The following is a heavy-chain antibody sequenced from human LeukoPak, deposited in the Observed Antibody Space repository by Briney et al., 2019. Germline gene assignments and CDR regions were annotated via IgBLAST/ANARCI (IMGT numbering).Heavy chain of an antibody. D-gene: IGHD6-25*01. J-gene: IGHJ4*02. Sequence: GGSLRLSCTASGFTFSAYEMNWVRQAPGKGLEWISYISGSGNTIYYADSVKGRFTISRNDAKNSLFLRMNSLTAEDTAVYYCARVGKAATSLDYWAREPWSPSPQ. CDR2: ISGSGNTI. V-gene: IGHV3-48*03. CDR1: GFTFSAYE. CDR3: ARVGKAATSLDY.